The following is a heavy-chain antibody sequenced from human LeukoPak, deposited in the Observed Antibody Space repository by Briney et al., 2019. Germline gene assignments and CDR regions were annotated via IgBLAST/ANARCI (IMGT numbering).Heavy chain of an antibody. CDR2: ISGSSTYI. V-gene: IGHV3-21*01. Sequence: GGSLRLSCAASGFTFSSYAMNWVRQAPGKGLEWVSSISGSSTYIYYADSVKGRFSISRDNAKNSLYLQMNSLRAEDTAVYYCARDVGFPNPLDYWGQGTLVTVSS. CDR3: ARDVGFPNPLDY. CDR1: GFTFSSYA. D-gene: IGHD6-25*01. J-gene: IGHJ4*02.